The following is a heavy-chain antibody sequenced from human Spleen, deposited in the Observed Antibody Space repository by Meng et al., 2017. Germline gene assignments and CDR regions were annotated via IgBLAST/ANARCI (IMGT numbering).Heavy chain of an antibody. Sequence: QMQLQESGPGLVKPSETLSLTCAVYGGTFSDYYWSWIRQPPGKGLEWIGEINHSGGTKYTPSLESRVTISIDTSKNQFSLKLSSVTAADTAIYYCARQGDTAMATFDYWGQGTLVTVSS. J-gene: IGHJ4*02. CDR3: ARQGDTAMATFDY. D-gene: IGHD5-18*01. V-gene: IGHV4-34*10. CDR1: GGTFSDYY. CDR2: INHSGGT.